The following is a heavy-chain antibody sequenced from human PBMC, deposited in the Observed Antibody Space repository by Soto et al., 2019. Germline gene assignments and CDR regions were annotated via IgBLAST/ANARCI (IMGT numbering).Heavy chain of an antibody. CDR2: IIPILGIA. J-gene: IGHJ6*03. V-gene: IGHV1-69*04. CDR1: GGTFSSYT. D-gene: IGHD4-4*01. CDR3: AREPTVTTGYYYYYMDV. Sequence: ASVKVSCKASGGTFSSYTISWVRQAPGQGLEWMGRIIPILGIANYAQKFQGRVTITADKSTSTAYMELSSLRSEDTAVYYCAREPTVTTGYYYYYMDVWGKGTTVTVSS.